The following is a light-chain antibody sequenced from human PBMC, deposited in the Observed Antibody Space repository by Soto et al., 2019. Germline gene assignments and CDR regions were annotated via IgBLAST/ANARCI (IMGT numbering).Light chain of an antibody. J-gene: IGKJ5*01. Sequence: EFVLTQSPGTLSLSPGERATLSCRASQSVSATYLAWYQQKPGQAPRLLIYAASSRATGVPDRFSGSGSGTDFSLTISSLEPEDFAVYYCHHRGNGITFGQGTRLEIK. CDR3: HHRGNGIT. CDR1: QSVSATY. V-gene: IGKV3D-20*02. CDR2: AAS.